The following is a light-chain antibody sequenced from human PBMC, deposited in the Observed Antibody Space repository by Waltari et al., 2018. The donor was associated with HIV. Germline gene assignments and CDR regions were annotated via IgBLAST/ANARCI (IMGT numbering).Light chain of an antibody. CDR2: RNN. CDR3: AAWDDTRVV. J-gene: IGLJ3*02. V-gene: IGLV1-47*01. CDR1: SSNIGSNY. Sequence: QSVLTQPPSASGTPGQRVTISCSGSSSNIGSNYVYWYQQLPGTAPKLLIYRNNQRPSGVPDRVSGSKSGISGSLAISGLRSDDEADYYCAAWDDTRVVFGGGTKLTVL.